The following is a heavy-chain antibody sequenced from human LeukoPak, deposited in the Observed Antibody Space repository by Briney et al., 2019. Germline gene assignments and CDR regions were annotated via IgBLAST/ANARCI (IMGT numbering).Heavy chain of an antibody. CDR1: GYIFTSYY. V-gene: IGHV1-46*01. D-gene: IGHD3-10*01. Sequence: VASVKVSCKASGYIFTSYYMYWVRQAPGQGLEWMGIINPSGGSIKYAQKFQGRVTMTRDTSTSTVYMELSRLRSDDTAVYYCARLSGWRIWGQGTMVTVSS. CDR2: INPSGGSI. CDR3: ARLSGWRI. J-gene: IGHJ3*02.